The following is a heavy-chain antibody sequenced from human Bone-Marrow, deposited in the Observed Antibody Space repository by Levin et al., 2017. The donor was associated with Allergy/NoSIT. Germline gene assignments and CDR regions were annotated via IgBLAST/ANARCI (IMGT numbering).Heavy chain of an antibody. Sequence: LGESLKISCAVSGFTVSNNYMNWVRQAPGRGLDWVSLIYSTGVTHYADSVKGRFTISRDSSKNTLYLQMDSLRVEDTAVYYCARDGPAKPWAWGQGTMVTVSS. D-gene: IGHD2-2*01. J-gene: IGHJ3*01. V-gene: IGHV3-53*01. CDR3: ARDGPAKPWA. CDR1: GFTVSNNY. CDR2: IYSTGVT.